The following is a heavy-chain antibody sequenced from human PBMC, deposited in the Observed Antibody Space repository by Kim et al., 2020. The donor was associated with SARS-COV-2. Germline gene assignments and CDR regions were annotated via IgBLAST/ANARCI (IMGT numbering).Heavy chain of an antibody. D-gene: IGHD6-13*01. V-gene: IGHV1-8*01. Sequence: ASVKVSCKASGYTFTSYDINWVRQATGQGLEWMGWMNPNSGNTGYAQKFQGRVTMTRNTSISTAYMELSSLRSEDTAVYYCARGLSSSWYYYYYYGMDVWGQGTTVTVSS. CDR1: GYTFTSYD. J-gene: IGHJ6*02. CDR2: MNPNSGNT. CDR3: ARGLSSSWYYYYYYGMDV.